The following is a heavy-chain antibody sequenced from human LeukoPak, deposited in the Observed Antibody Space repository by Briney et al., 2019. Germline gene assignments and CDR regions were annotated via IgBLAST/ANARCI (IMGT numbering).Heavy chain of an antibody. D-gene: IGHD3-10*01. V-gene: IGHV4-61*02. CDR1: GGSISSGSYY. Sequence: SETLSLTCTVSGGSISSGSYYWSWIRQPAGKGLEWIGRMYTSGSTNYNPSLKSRVTISVDTCKNQFSLKLGSVTAADTAVYYCARTRYYYNSRSYGAPYYFDYWGQGTLVTVSS. CDR3: ARTRYYYNSRSYGAPYYFDY. CDR2: MYTSGST. J-gene: IGHJ4*02.